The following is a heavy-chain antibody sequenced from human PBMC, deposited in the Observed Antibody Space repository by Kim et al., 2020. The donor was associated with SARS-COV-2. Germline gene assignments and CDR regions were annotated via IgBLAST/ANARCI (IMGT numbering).Heavy chain of an antibody. J-gene: IGHJ3*01. CDR1: GYTFTTFA. CDR2: INTNTGNP. V-gene: IGHV7-4-1*02. Sequence: SVKVSCKASGYTFTTFAVNWVRQAPGQGLEWMGGINTNTGNPTYARDFTGRFVFSLDTSVSTAYLQISSLTTEDTAVYYCARGASITAFGVVLTYDAFNLWGQGTVVIVSS. D-gene: IGHD3-3*01. CDR3: ARGASITAFGVVLTYDAFNL.